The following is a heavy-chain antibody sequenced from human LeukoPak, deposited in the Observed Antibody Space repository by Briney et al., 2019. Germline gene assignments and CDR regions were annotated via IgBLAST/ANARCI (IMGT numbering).Heavy chain of an antibody. V-gene: IGHV1-69*13. CDR1: GGTFSSYA. CDR2: IIPIFGTA. D-gene: IGHD5-18*01. CDR3: AREGATGTAMVSFDY. Sequence: ASVKVSCKASGGTFSSYAISWVRQAPGQGLEWMGGIIPIFGTANYAQKFQGRVTIIADESTSTAYMELSSLRSEDTAVYYCAREGATGTAMVSFDYWGQGTLVTVSS. J-gene: IGHJ4*02.